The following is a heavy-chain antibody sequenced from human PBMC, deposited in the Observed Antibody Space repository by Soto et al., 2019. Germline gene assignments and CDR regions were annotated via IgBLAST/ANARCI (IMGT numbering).Heavy chain of an antibody. J-gene: IGHJ6*02. V-gene: IGHV1-18*01. CDR3: ARGGYYDSSGSRNYHYYGMNV. D-gene: IGHD3-22*01. Sequence: QVQLVQSGGEVKKPGASVKVSCKASGYTFSSYGINWVRQAPGQGLEWLGWISPYDGNTKYAQILQGRVSMTTDTSTKTAYMEVRSLRSDDTAVYYCARGGYYDSSGSRNYHYYGMNVWVQGTTVTVSS. CDR1: GYTFSSYG. CDR2: ISPYDGNT.